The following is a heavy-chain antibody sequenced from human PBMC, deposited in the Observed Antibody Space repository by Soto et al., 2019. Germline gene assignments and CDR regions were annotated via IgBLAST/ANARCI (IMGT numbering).Heavy chain of an antibody. CDR2: MSSDGSNK. Sequence: QVQLVESGGGVVQPGRSLRLSCAASGFTFSSYGMHWVRQAPGKGLEWVAVMSSDGSNKYYAESVKGRFTISRDNSTNTLYLQMNSLRAEDTAVYYCAKEIAAAKATNYYSSGLDVWGQGTTVTVSS. CDR1: GFTFSSYG. J-gene: IGHJ6*02. CDR3: AKEIAAAKATNYYSSGLDV. V-gene: IGHV3-30*18. D-gene: IGHD6-13*01.